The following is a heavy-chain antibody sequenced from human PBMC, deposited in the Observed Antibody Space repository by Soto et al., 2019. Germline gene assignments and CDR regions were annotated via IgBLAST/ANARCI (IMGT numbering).Heavy chain of an antibody. CDR1: GYTLTELS. Sequence: PSVKVSCKVSGYTLTELSMHWVRQAPGKGLEWMGGFDPEDGETIYAQKFQGRVTMTRDTSAGTVYMQLSSLTSEDTAVYYCARDDSGFSGSHYIGYFNYWGQGALVTVSS. V-gene: IGHV1-24*01. CDR3: ARDDSGFSGSHYIGYFNY. J-gene: IGHJ4*02. CDR2: FDPEDGET. D-gene: IGHD1-26*01.